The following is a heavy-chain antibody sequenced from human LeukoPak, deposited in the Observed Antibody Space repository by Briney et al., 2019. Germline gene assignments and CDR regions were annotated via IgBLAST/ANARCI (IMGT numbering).Heavy chain of an antibody. CDR2: IYYSGST. CDR3: ASDHYDAFDI. Sequence: SETLSLTCTVSGGSISSYYWSWIRQPPGKGLEWIGYIYYSGSTNYNPSLKSRVTISVDTSKNQFSLNLSSVTAADTAVYYCASDHYDAFDIWGQGTMVTVSS. J-gene: IGHJ3*02. V-gene: IGHV4-59*08. CDR1: GGSISSYY.